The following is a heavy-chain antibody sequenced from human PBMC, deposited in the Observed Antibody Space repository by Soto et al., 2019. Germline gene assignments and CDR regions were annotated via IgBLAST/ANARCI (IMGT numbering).Heavy chain of an antibody. J-gene: IGHJ4*02. D-gene: IGHD3-22*01. Sequence: GESLKISCKGSGYSFTSYWISWVRQMPGKGLEWMGRIDPSDSYTNYSPSFQGHVTISADKSISTAYLQWSSLKASDTAMYYCAGSYYYDSSGYSDWGQGTLVTVSS. CDR2: IDPSDSYT. CDR3: AGSYYYDSSGYSD. V-gene: IGHV5-10-1*01. CDR1: GYSFTSYW.